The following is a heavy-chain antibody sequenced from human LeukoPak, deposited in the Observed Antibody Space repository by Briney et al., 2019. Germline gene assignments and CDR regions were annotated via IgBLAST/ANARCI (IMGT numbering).Heavy chain of an antibody. V-gene: IGHV3-15*01. J-gene: IGHJ4*02. CDR3: TTGTWIQLWLADY. D-gene: IGHD5-18*01. Sequence: GGSLRLSCAASGFTFSNACMSWVRQAPRKGLEWVGHIKTKTDGGTTDYAAPVKGRFTISRDDSKNTLYLQMNSLKAEDTALYYCTTGTWIQLWLADYWGQGTLVTVSS. CDR2: IKTKTDGGTT. CDR1: GFTFSNAC.